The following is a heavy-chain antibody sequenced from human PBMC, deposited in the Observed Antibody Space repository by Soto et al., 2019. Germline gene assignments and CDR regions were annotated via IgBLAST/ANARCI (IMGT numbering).Heavy chain of an antibody. CDR2: ISGSGGST. J-gene: IGHJ4*02. Sequence: EVQLLESGGGLVQPGGSLRLSCAASGFTFSSYAMSWVRQAPGKGLEWVSAISGSGGSTYYADSVKGRFTISRDNSKNTLYLQMISLRAEDTAVYYCAKDSVPISRVYAMWFDYWGQGTLVTVSS. CDR3: AKDSVPISRVYAMWFDY. V-gene: IGHV3-23*01. CDR1: GFTFSSYA. D-gene: IGHD2-8*01.